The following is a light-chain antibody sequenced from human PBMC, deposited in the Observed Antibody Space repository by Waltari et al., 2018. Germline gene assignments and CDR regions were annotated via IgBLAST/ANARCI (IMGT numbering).Light chain of an antibody. CDR3: QKYNSAPRT. J-gene: IGKJ1*01. CDR1: QGISNY. CDR2: AAS. V-gene: IGKV1-27*01. Sequence: DIQRNQSPSSLSASVVDRVTIPCRASQGISNYLAWYQQTPGKVPKLLIYAASTLQSGVPSRFSGSGSGTDFTLPISSLQPEDVATYYCQKYNSAPRTFGQGTKVEIK.